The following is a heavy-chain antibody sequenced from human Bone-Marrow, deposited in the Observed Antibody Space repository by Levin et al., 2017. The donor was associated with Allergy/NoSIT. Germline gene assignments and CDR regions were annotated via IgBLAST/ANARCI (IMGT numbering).Heavy chain of an antibody. CDR2: IYHTGST. CDR1: GYSISSTNW. Sequence: PSETLSLTCTVSGYSISSTNWWGWIRQPPGKGLEWIGYIYHTGSTSNNPSLKSRVTMSVDMSKNQFSLKLNSVTAVDTAVYYCGSLYCSTTSCHFDYWGQGTLVTVSS. J-gene: IGHJ4*02. V-gene: IGHV4-28*01. D-gene: IGHD2-2*01. CDR3: GSLYCSTTSCHFDY.